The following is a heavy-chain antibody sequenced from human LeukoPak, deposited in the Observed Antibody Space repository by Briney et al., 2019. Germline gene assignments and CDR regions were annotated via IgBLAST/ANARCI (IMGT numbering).Heavy chain of an antibody. CDR2: INHSGST. Sequence: SETLSLTCAVYGGSFSGYYWSWIRQPPGKGLEWIGEINHSGSTNYNPSLKSRVTISVDTSKNQFSLKLNSVTAADTAVYYCARARIFGVVIEAFDIWGQGTMVTVSS. V-gene: IGHV4-34*01. CDR3: ARARIFGVVIEAFDI. CDR1: GGSFSGYY. D-gene: IGHD3-3*02. J-gene: IGHJ3*02.